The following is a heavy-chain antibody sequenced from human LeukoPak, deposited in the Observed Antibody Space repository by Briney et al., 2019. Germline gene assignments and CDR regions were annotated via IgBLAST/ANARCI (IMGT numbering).Heavy chain of an antibody. V-gene: IGHV4-59*02. Sequence: SETLSLTCTVSGGSASSHYWGWIRQAPGKGLEWIGYIHSSGSTNYNPSLKSRVTISVDTSKNQFSLKLTSVTAADTAVYYCARVIGDIAVSGTSWFDPWGQGTLVTVSS. CDR1: GGSASSHY. J-gene: IGHJ5*02. CDR2: IHSSGST. CDR3: ARVIGDIAVSGTSWFDP. D-gene: IGHD6-19*01.